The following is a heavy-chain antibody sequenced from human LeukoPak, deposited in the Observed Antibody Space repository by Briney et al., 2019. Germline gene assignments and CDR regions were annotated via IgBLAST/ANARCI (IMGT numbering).Heavy chain of an antibody. V-gene: IGHV3-48*03. CDR3: ARDRGHFWNPSGGMDV. Sequence: GGSLRLSCSASGFTLSSYEMNWVRQAPGKGLEWVSYISYSGSDIYYADSVKGRFTISRDNAKNSLYLQMNSLRGEDTAVYYRARDRGHFWNPSGGMDVWGQGTTVTVSS. CDR1: GFTLSSYE. J-gene: IGHJ6*02. CDR2: ISYSGSDI. D-gene: IGHD3-3*02.